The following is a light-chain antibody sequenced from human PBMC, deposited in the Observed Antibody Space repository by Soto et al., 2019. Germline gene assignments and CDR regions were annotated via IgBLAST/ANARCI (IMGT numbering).Light chain of an antibody. CDR3: QQRSIWPLT. CDR2: DAY. V-gene: IGKV3-11*01. Sequence: EVVLTQSPVTLSLSPGERATLSCRASQSFRGLLAWYQQKPGQAPRLLIYDAYNRATGIPPRFSGSGSGTDFTLTISSLEPEDSAVYYCQQRSIWPLTFGGGTKVDIK. CDR1: QSFRGL. J-gene: IGKJ4*01.